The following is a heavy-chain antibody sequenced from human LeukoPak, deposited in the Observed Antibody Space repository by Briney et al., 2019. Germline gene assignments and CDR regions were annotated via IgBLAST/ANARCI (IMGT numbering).Heavy chain of an antibody. Sequence: SSETLSLTCTVSGGPISSYYWSWIRQPPGKGLEWIGYIYYSGSTNYNPSLKSRVTISVDTSKNQFSLKLSSVTAADTAVYYCARHRYGMDVWGQGTTVTVSS. V-gene: IGHV4-59*08. CDR1: GGPISSYY. CDR3: ARHRYGMDV. CDR2: IYYSGST. J-gene: IGHJ6*02.